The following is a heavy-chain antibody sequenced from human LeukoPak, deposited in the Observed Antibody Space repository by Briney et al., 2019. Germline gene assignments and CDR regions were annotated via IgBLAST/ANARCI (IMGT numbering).Heavy chain of an antibody. CDR1: GFTFTNYG. CDR3: ARGLFRVVPAAIFGYNWFDP. J-gene: IGHJ5*02. CDR2: INHSGST. D-gene: IGHD2-2*01. Sequence: GSLRLSCAASGFTFTNYGMSWIRQPPGKGLEWIGEINHSGSTNYNPSLKGRVTIPVDTSKNQFSLKLSSVTAADTAVYYCARGLFRVVPAAIFGYNWFDPWGQGTLVTVSS. V-gene: IGHV4-34*01.